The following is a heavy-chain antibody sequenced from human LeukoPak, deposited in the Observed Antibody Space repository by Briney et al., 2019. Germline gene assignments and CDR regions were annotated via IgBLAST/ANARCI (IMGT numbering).Heavy chain of an antibody. D-gene: IGHD2-15*01. J-gene: IGHJ4*02. Sequence: GESLKISCKASGYRFNSHWIGWVRQMPGRGLEWMGVFYPGDSDTRYSPSFQGQVTISVDKSITTAYLQWSSLKASDTAMYYCARGESCCGGSCSRVFNYWGQGTLVTVSS. CDR2: FYPGDSDT. V-gene: IGHV5-51*01. CDR3: ARGESCCGGSCSRVFNY. CDR1: GYRFNSHW.